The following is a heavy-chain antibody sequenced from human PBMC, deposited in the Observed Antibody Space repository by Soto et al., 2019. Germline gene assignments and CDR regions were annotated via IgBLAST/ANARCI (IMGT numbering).Heavy chain of an antibody. CDR1: GYPYTNSY. CDR3: ASDFRTSGWFRQAGNFAMDV. Sequence: ASVKVSCKASGYPYTNSYMHWVRQAPGQGLEWMGWIHPNTGGTNYAQKFQGRVTMTRDTSVSTVYMELNRLRSDDTAIYFCASDFRTSGWFRQAGNFAMDVWGQGTTVTV. CDR2: IHPNTGGT. D-gene: IGHD6-19*01. V-gene: IGHV1-2*02. J-gene: IGHJ6*02.